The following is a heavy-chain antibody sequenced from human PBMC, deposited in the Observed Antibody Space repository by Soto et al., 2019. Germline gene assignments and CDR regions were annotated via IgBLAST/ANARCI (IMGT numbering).Heavy chain of an antibody. V-gene: IGHV1-18*04. CDR2: ISARNAKT. D-gene: IGHD1-26*01. J-gene: IGHJ5*02. Sequence: ASVKVSCKASGYIFTMYGVTWVRQAPGQGLEWMGWISARNAKTNYAQNFQGRVTMTTDTSTSTAYMELRSLRSDDTAFYYCARLISGTYSDWFDPWGQGTLVTV. CDR1: GYIFTMYG. CDR3: ARLISGTYSDWFDP.